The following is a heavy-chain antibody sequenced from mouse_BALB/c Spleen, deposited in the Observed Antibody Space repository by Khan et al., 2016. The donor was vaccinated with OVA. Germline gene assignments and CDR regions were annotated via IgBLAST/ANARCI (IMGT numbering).Heavy chain of an antibody. V-gene: IGHV3-2*02. CDR2: ISYSGNT. CDR1: GYSITSDYA. Sequence: DVQLQESGPGLVKPSQSLSLTCTVTGYSITSDYAWNWIRQFPGNKLEWMGYISYSGNTKYNPSLKSRLSITRDTSTNQFFLQLNFVTIEDTATYYCARSQGGDFDYWGQGTTLTVSS. D-gene: IGHD3-2*02. CDR3: ARSQGGDFDY. J-gene: IGHJ2*01.